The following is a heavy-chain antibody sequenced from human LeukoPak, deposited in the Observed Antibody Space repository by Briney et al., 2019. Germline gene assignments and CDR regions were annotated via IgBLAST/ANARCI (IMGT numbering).Heavy chain of an antibody. D-gene: IGHD6-25*01. CDR3: ARDRSRYYGMDV. CDR1: GFTFSSYG. V-gene: IGHV3-33*01. CDR2: IWFDGSNK. Sequence: GGSLRLSCAASGFTFSSYGMHWVRQAPGKGLEWVAVIWFDGSNKYYADSVKGRFTISRDNSKNTLYLQMSSLRAEDTAVYHCARDRSRYYGMDVWGQGTTVTVSS. J-gene: IGHJ6*02.